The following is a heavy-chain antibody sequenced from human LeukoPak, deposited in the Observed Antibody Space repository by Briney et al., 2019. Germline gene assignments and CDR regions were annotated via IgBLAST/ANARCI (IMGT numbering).Heavy chain of an antibody. CDR2: IIPILGIA. V-gene: IGHV1-69*04. CDR3: ARTVCSGGSCYFSPQHMFDY. D-gene: IGHD2-15*01. CDR1: GGTFSIYA. J-gene: IGHJ4*02. Sequence: SVKVSCKASGGTFSIYAISCVRQAPGQGLESLGRIIPILGIANYAQKFQGRVTITADKSTSTAYMELSSLRSEDTAVYYCARTVCSGGSCYFSPQHMFDYWGQGTLVTVSS.